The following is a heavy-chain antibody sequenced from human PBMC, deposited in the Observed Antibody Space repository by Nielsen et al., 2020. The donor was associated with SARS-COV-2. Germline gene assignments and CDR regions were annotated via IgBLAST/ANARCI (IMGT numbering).Heavy chain of an antibody. D-gene: IGHD2-15*01. CDR1: GGSISDHHSY. CDR2: MYYTGRT. CDR3: ATDAGRLYSAVES. Sequence: SETLSLTCSVSGGSISDHHSYWGWIRQPPEKGLEWLGYMYYTGRTYYNPSLKSRVDISIDTSKNQFSLILTSVTAADTAVYYCATDAGRLYSAVESWGQGTLVTVSS. J-gene: IGHJ5*01. V-gene: IGHV4-39*07.